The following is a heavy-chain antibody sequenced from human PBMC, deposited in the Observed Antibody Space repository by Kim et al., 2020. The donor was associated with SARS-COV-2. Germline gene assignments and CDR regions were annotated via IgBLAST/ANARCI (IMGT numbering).Heavy chain of an antibody. Sequence: GGSLRLSCAASGFTFSKYWMSWVRQVPGKGLEWVANIKQDGSEKHYVNRVKGRFTISRDNAKNSLYLQMKSLRVEDTAVYYCARDPTTISSWSWGQGTLITVSS. CDR2: IKQDGSEK. D-gene: IGHD6-13*01. CDR3: ARDPTTISSWS. CDR1: GFTFSKYW. V-gene: IGHV3-7*01. J-gene: IGHJ5*02.